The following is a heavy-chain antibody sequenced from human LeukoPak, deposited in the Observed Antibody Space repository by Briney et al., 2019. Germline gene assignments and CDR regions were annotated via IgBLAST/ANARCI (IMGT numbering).Heavy chain of an antibody. CDR3: ARLDDSSGYFDY. J-gene: IGHJ4*02. D-gene: IGHD3-22*01. Sequence: PSQTLSLTCTVSGGSISSGGYYWSWIRQHPGKGLEWIGYIYYSGSTYYNPSLKSRVTISVDTSKNQFSLKLSSVTAADTAVYYCARLDDSSGYFDYWGLGTLVTVSS. CDR1: GGSISSGGYY. CDR2: IYYSGST. V-gene: IGHV4-31*03.